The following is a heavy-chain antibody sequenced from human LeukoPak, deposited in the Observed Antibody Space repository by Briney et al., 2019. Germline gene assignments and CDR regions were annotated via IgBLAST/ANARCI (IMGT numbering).Heavy chain of an antibody. CDR3: AKDWRRGYSYGFDY. CDR1: GFTFSSYV. CDR2: ISGSGGST. V-gene: IGHV3-23*01. Sequence: GGSLRLSCAASGFTFSSYVMSWVRQAPGKGLEWVSAISGSGGSTYYADSVKGRFTIPRDNSKNTLYLQMNSLRAEDTAVYYCAKDWRRGYSYGFDYWGQGTLVTVSS. J-gene: IGHJ4*02. D-gene: IGHD5-18*01.